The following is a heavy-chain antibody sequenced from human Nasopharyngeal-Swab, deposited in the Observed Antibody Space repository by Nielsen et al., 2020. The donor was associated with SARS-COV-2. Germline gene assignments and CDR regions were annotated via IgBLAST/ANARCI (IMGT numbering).Heavy chain of an antibody. CDR2: ISYDGSNK. D-gene: IGHD4-17*01. CDR1: GFTFSSYA. Sequence: GGSLRLSCAASGFTFSSYAMHWVRQAPGKGLEWVAVISYDGSNKYYADSVKGRFTISRDNSKNTLYLQMNSLRAEDTAVYYCARDYGDFYFDYWGQGTLVTVSS. J-gene: IGHJ4*02. V-gene: IGHV3-30*14. CDR3: ARDYGDFYFDY.